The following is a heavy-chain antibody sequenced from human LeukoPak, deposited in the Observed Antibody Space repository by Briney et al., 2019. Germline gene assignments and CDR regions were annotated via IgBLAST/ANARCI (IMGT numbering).Heavy chain of an antibody. CDR3: AKYGGHPLPHYYLDY. V-gene: IGHV3-23*01. J-gene: IGHJ4*02. Sequence: QSGGSLRLSCAASGFTFSSYAMSWVRQAPGKGLEWDSLIIDDGHTTSYADSVKGRFTISRDNSKNTLFLQMNSLRAEDTAVYYCAKYGGHPLPHYYLDYWGQGTQVTVSS. CDR2: IIDDGHTT. CDR1: GFTFSSYA. D-gene: IGHD3-16*01.